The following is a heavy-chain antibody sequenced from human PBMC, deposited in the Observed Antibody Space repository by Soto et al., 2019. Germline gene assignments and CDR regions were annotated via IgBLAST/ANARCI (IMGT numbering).Heavy chain of an antibody. V-gene: IGHV6-1*01. J-gene: IGHJ3*02. CDR2: TYYRSKWYN. CDR3: ARAGGPPFDAFDI. Sequence: QSQTLSLTCAISGDSVSSNSAAWNWIRQPPSRGLEWLGRTYYRSKWYNDYAVSVKSRITINPDTSKNQFSLQLNSVTPEDTAVYYCARAGGPPFDAFDIWGQGTMVTVSS. D-gene: IGHD3-10*01. CDR1: GDSVSSNSAA.